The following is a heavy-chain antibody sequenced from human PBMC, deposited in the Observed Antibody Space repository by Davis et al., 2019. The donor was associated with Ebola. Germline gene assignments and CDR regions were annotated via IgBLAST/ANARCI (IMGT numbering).Heavy chain of an antibody. CDR3: ARGGPRYYGSGTYYPN. CDR1: GGTFSDYY. J-gene: IGHJ4*02. V-gene: IGHV4-34*01. D-gene: IGHD3-10*01. CDR2: VDHSGST. Sequence: MPSETLSLTCAVYGGTFSDYYWSWIRQPPGKGLEWIGEVDHSGSTNYNPSFRSRVIVSEDASKNQFSLKLTSVTAADTAVYYCARGGPRYYGSGTYYPNWGQGALVTVSS.